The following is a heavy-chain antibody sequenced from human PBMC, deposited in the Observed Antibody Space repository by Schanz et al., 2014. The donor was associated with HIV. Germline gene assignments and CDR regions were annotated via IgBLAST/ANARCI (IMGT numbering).Heavy chain of an antibody. J-gene: IGHJ4*02. V-gene: IGHV1-18*01. CDR1: GYSFSSYG. CDR3: AKDWARTAGYCFHY. Sequence: QVHLVQSGAEVKKSGASVKVSCKASGYSFSSYGLSWVRQAPGQGLEWMGWISVYHNKTNYAQKLQGRVTMTTDTSTSTAYMELRSLRSDDTAFYYCAKDWARTAGYCFHYWGQGTLVTVSS. D-gene: IGHD3-9*01. CDR2: ISVYHNKT.